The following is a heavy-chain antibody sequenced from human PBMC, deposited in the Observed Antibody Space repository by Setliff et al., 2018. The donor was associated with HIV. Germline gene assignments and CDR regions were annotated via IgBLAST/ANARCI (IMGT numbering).Heavy chain of an antibody. CDR3: ARYWGSYPEHFDY. D-gene: IGHD1-26*01. V-gene: IGHV4-30-4*08. J-gene: IGHJ4*02. Sequence: SETLSLTCTVSGGSISSGDYFLSWIRQAPGKGLEWIGCIYYSGSAYYNPSLQSRVTISVDTSKNQVSLKLNSMTAADTAVYYCARYWGSYPEHFDYWGQGTLVTVSS. CDR1: GGSISSGDYF. CDR2: IYYSGSA.